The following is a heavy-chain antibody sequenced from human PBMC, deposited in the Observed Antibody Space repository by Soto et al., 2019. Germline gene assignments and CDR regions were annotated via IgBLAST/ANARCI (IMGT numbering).Heavy chain of an antibody. Sequence: QVTLKEYGPVLVKPTETLTLTCTVSGFSLSNARMGVSWIRHPPGKALEWLTHIFSNDEKSYSTSLKSRLTISKATSKSQVVLTMTNMDPVDTATYYCARYDGYKSRYFDYWGQGTLVTVSS. V-gene: IGHV2-26*01. J-gene: IGHJ4*02. D-gene: IGHD5-12*01. CDR2: IFSNDEK. CDR3: ARYDGYKSRYFDY. CDR1: GFSLSNARMG.